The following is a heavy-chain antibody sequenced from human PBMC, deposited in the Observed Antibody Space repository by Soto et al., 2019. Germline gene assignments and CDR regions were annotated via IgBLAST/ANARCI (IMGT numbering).Heavy chain of an antibody. CDR3: ARHSAMIVYGYAFDI. V-gene: IGHV5-51*01. CDR2: IYPGDSDT. Sequence: GESLKISCEGSGYSFTSYWIGWGRQMPGKGLEGMGIIYPGDSDTRYSPSFQGQVTISADKSISTAYLQWSSLKASDTAMYYCARHSAMIVYGYAFDIWGQGTMVTVSS. CDR1: GYSFTSYW. J-gene: IGHJ3*02. D-gene: IGHD3-22*01.